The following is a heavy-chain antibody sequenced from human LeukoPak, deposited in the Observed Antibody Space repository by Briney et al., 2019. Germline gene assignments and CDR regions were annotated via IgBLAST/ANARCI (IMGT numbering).Heavy chain of an antibody. CDR1: GFPFSDAW. Sequence: GGPLRLSCAVSGFPFSDAWMNWVRQVPGRGLEWVGLIKSKTNGGTTDYTTPVKGRFTISRDDSKNTLYLQMNSLKIEDTAVYYCVRELSGSFDYWGQGTLVTVSS. D-gene: IGHD3-10*01. J-gene: IGHJ4*02. CDR2: IKSKTNGGTT. V-gene: IGHV3-15*07. CDR3: VRELSGSFDY.